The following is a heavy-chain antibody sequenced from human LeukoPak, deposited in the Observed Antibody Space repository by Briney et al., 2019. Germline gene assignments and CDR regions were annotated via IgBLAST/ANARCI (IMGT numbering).Heavy chain of an antibody. CDR3: ARLTTYYYDSSGYD. D-gene: IGHD3-22*01. Sequence: SETLSLTCTVSGGSISSSSYYWGWIRQPPGKGLEWIVSIYYSGSTYYNPSLKSRVTISVDTSKNQFSLKLSSVTAADTAVYYCARLTTYYYDSSGYDWGQGTLVTVSS. V-gene: IGHV4-39*01. J-gene: IGHJ4*02. CDR1: GGSISSSSYY. CDR2: IYYSGST.